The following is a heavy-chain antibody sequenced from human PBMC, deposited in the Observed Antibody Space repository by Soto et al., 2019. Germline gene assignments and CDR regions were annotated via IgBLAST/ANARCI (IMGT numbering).Heavy chain of an antibody. CDR1: GFTFSSYG. V-gene: IGHV3-30*03. Sequence: PGGSLRLSCAASGFTFSSYGMHWVRQAPGKGLEWVAVISYDGTNNYYTESVKGRFTISRDNSKNTLFLQMNSLRAEDTAVYYCTRGGVVVAATSLLIWGQGTMVTVSS. CDR3: TRGGVVVAATSLLI. J-gene: IGHJ3*02. D-gene: IGHD2-15*01. CDR2: ISYDGTNN.